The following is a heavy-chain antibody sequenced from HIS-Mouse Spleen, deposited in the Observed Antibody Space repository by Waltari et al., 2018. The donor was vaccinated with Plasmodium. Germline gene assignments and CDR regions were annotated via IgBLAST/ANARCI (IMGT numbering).Heavy chain of an antibody. CDR3: ARTTYSSSSAKYYYYGMDV. V-gene: IGHV2-70*15. Sequence: QVTLRESGPALVKPTQTLTLPSTFSGFSLSPRGICVCWIRQPPGKALEWLPRIDWDDDKYYRTSLKTRLTISKDTSKNQVVLTMTNMDPVDTATYYCARTTYSSSSAKYYYYGMDVWGQGTTVTVSS. J-gene: IGHJ6*02. D-gene: IGHD6-6*01. CDR1: GFSLSPRGIC. CDR2: IDWDDDK.